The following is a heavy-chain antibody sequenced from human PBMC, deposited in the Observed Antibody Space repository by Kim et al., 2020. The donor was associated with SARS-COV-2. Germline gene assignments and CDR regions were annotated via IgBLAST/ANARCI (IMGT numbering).Heavy chain of an antibody. J-gene: IGHJ2*01. D-gene: IGHD3-16*01. V-gene: IGHV4-34*01. Sequence: SETLSLTCAVYGGSFSGYYWSWIRQPPGKGMEWIGEINNSGRTNYNPSPKSRDTISVDTSKNKSFLKPTAVTAAETAVFYCASRASNSSGRGSHDGDLWG. CDR2: INNSGRT. CDR3: ASRASNSSGRGSHDGDL. CDR1: GGSFSGYY.